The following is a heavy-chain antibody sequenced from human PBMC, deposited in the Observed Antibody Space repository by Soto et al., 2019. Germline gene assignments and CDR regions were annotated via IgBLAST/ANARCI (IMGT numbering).Heavy chain of an antibody. J-gene: IGHJ6*02. V-gene: IGHV4-4*02. Sequence: SETLSLTCAVSGGSISSSNWWSWVRQPPGKGLEWIGEIYHSGSTNYNPSLKSRVTISVDKSKNQFSLKLSSVTAADTAVYYCARDQKPAGVREHYYYYGMDVWGQGTTVTVSS. CDR1: GGSISSSNW. CDR3: ARDQKPAGVREHYYYYGMDV. D-gene: IGHD3-10*01. CDR2: IYHSGST.